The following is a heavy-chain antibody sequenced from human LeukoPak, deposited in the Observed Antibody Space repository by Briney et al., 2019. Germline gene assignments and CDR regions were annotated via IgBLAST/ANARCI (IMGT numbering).Heavy chain of an antibody. V-gene: IGHV1-2*06. CDR2: INPNTGGT. Sequence: ASAKVSCKASGYTLTGYYMHWVRQAPGQGLEWMGRINPNTGGTNYAQNFQGRVTMTRDTSISTAYLDLSSLRSDDTAVYYCARDSVLGAKWGQGTLVTVSS. CDR3: ARDSVLGAK. CDR1: GYTLTGYY. D-gene: IGHD3-10*01. J-gene: IGHJ4*02.